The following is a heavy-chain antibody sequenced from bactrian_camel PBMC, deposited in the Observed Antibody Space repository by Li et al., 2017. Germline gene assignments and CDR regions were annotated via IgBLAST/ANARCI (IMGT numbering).Heavy chain of an antibody. V-gene: IGHV3S25*01. CDR3: NALCGPWIEVNY. CDR2: IDKSGSTT. J-gene: IGHJ4*01. Sequence: QLVESGGGLVQPGGSLRLSCAASGFTFSSYWMYWVRQAPGKGLEWVSNIDKSGSTTYYSDSVKGRFFISRDNGRHKVYLQMNSLKPEDTAMYRCNALCGPWIEVNYWGQGTQVTVS. D-gene: IGHD1*01. CDR1: GFTFSSYW.